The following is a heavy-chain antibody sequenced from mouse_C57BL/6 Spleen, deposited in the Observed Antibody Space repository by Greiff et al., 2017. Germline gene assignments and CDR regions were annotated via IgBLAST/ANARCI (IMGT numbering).Heavy chain of an antibody. J-gene: IGHJ1*03. Sequence: QVQLQQPGAELVRPGSSVKLSCKASGYTFTSYWMHWVKQRPIQGLEWIGNIDPSDSETHYNQKFKDKATLTVDKSSSTAYMQLSSLTSEDSAVDYCARSRGPYWYFDVWGTGTTVTVSS. CDR2: IDPSDSET. V-gene: IGHV1-52*01. CDR1: GYTFTSYW. CDR3: ARSRGPYWYFDV.